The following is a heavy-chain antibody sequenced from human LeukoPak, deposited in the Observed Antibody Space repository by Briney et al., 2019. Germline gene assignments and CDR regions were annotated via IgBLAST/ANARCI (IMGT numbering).Heavy chain of an antibody. V-gene: IGHV3-23*01. CDR3: AKGSYYDSSGSFYFDY. J-gene: IGHJ4*02. CDR1: GFTFSDAW. Sequence: GGSLRLSCAASGFTFSDAWMSWVRQAPGKGLEWVSGISGSGDNTYYADSVKGRFTISRDNSKNTLYVQVNSLGTEDTAAYYCAKGSYYDSSGSFYFDYWGQGTLVTVSS. D-gene: IGHD3-22*01. CDR2: ISGSGDNT.